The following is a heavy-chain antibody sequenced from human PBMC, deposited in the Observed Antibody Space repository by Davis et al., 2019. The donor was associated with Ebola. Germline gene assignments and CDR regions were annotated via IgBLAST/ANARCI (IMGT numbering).Heavy chain of an antibody. CDR1: GGTFSKYA. D-gene: IGHD2-2*01. CDR2: MNPNSGNT. CDR3: ARGMGYQLPLDI. Sequence: ASVKVSCKASGGTFSKYAISWVRQATGQGLEWMGWMNPNSGNTGYAQKFQGRVTMTRNTSISTAYMELSSLRCEDTAVYYCARGMGYQLPLDIWGQGTMVTVSS. J-gene: IGHJ3*02. V-gene: IGHV1-8*01.